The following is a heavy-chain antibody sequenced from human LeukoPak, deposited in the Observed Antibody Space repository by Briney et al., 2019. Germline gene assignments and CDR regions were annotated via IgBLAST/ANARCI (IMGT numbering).Heavy chain of an antibody. V-gene: IGHV1-69*06. D-gene: IGHD4-17*01. CDR3: ARDPYPYGDYDDAFDI. J-gene: IGHJ3*02. CDR1: GGTFSSYA. Sequence: SVKVSCKASGGTFSSYAISWVRQAPGQGLEWMGGIIPIFGTANYAQKFQGRVTITADKSTSTAYMELSSLRSEDTAVYYCARDPYPYGDYDDAFDIWGQGTMVTVSS. CDR2: IIPIFGTA.